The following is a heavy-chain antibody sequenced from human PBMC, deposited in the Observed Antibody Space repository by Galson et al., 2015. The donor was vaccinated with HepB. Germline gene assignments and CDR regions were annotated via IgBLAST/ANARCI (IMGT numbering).Heavy chain of an antibody. CDR1: GFTVSSNY. V-gene: IGHV3-66*01. Sequence: SLRLSCAASGFTVSSNYMSWVRQAPGKGLEWVSVIYSGGSTYYADSVKGRFTISRDNSKNTLYLQMNSLRAEDTAVYYCATSGGETGTGDDYFDYWGQGTLVTVSS. D-gene: IGHD7-27*01. CDR3: ATSGGETGTGDDYFDY. CDR2: IYSGGST. J-gene: IGHJ4*02.